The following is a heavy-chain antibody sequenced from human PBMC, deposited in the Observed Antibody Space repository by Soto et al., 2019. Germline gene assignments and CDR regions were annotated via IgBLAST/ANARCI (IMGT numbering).Heavy chain of an antibody. CDR3: ARGVGFGYYYYHMDL. CDR2: IYYSGSA. CDR1: GDSVTSVSDY. V-gene: IGHV4-61*01. Sequence: PSETLSLTCTVSGDSVTSVSDYWSWIRQPPGKGLEWIGYIYYSGSADYNSSLGSRVTISIDTSKNQFSLKLTSVTAADTAVYYCARGVGFGYYYYHMDLWGQGTTVTVSS. J-gene: IGHJ6*02. D-gene: IGHD3-10*01.